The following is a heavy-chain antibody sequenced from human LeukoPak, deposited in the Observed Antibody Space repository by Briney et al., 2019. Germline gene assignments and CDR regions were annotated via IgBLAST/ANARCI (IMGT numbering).Heavy chain of an antibody. CDR3: AREIVVVPAAMGFDP. Sequence: ASVKVSCKASGYTFTTYYIHWVRQAPGQGLEWMGVINPSGGSTSFAQKFQARLTMTRDTFTSTVYMELSGLRSEDTAEYYCAREIVVVPAAMGFDPWGQGTLVTVSS. V-gene: IGHV1-46*01. CDR2: INPSGGST. J-gene: IGHJ5*02. D-gene: IGHD2-2*01. CDR1: GYTFTTYY.